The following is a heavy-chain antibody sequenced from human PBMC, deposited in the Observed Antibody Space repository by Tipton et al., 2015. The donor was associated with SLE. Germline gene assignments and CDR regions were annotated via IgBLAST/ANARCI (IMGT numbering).Heavy chain of an antibody. CDR3: ARQGQQLVRPYYYGMDV. D-gene: IGHD6-13*01. Sequence: GLVKPSETLSLTCTVSGGSISSYYWSWIRQPPGKGLEWIRYIYYSGSTNYNPSHKSRFTISVNTSKNQFSLNLSSVTAADTAVYYCARQGQQLVRPYYYGMDVWGQGTTVTVSS. CDR2: IYYSGST. J-gene: IGHJ6*02. CDR1: GGSISSYY. V-gene: IGHV4-59*08.